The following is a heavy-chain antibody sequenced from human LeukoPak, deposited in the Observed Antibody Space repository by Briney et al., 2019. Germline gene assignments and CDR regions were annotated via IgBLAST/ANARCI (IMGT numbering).Heavy chain of an antibody. CDR1: GFTFRNNG. CDR2: LRFDESDK. J-gene: IGHJ4*02. Sequence: GGSLRLSCAASGFTFRNNGMHWVRQAPGKGLEWVAFLRFDESDKFYGDSVKGRFTISRDISKNTLFLQMNGLRVEDTAVYYCVKDNPVCHSWGQGTLVTVSS. CDR3: VKDNPVCHS. V-gene: IGHV3-30*02. D-gene: IGHD3-16*01.